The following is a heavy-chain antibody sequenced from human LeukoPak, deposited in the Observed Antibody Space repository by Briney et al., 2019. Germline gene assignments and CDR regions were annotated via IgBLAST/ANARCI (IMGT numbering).Heavy chain of an antibody. CDR2: ISNDGSNK. D-gene: IGHD3-10*01. V-gene: IGHV3-30*18. J-gene: IGHJ4*02. CDR1: GFTFSSYG. Sequence: PGGSLRLSCAASGFTFSSYGMHWVRQPPGKGLECVAVISNDGSNKYYGDSVKGRFTISRDTSKNTLYLQMNSLRAEDTAVYCCAKDFYRSGSYYSPGNYWGQGTLVTVSS. CDR3: AKDFYRSGSYYSPGNY.